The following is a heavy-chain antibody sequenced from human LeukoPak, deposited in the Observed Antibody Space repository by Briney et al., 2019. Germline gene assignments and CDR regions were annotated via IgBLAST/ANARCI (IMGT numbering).Heavy chain of an antibody. D-gene: IGHD3-10*01. Sequence: SETLSLTCTVSGGSIGSSSYYWGWIRQPPGKGLEWIGSIYYTGSTYYNPSLKSRVTISVDTSKNQFSLKLSSVTAADMAVYYCARLVWFGEFQQNWFDLWGQGTLVTVSS. CDR2: IYYTGST. CDR1: GGSIGSSSYY. J-gene: IGHJ5*02. V-gene: IGHV4-39*01. CDR3: ARLVWFGEFQQNWFDL.